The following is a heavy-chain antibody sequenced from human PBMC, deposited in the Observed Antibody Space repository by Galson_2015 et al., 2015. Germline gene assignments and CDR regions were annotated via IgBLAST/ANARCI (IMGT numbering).Heavy chain of an antibody. CDR2: IWYDGSNK. CDR3: ARGVRKVLRFLEWYDAFDI. J-gene: IGHJ3*02. D-gene: IGHD3-3*01. V-gene: IGHV3-33*01. Sequence: SLRLSCAASGFTFSSYGMHWVRQAPGKGLEWVAVIWYDGSNKYYADSVKGRFTISRDNSKNTLYLQMNSLRAEDTAVYYCARGVRKVLRFLEWYDAFDIWGQGTMVTVSS. CDR1: GFTFSSYG.